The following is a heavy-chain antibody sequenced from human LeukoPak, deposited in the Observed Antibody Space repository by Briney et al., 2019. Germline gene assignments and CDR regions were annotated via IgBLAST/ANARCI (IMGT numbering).Heavy chain of an antibody. V-gene: IGHV3-53*01. CDR2: IYSGGST. J-gene: IGHJ6*03. D-gene: IGHD5-18*01. CDR3: ARGKYSYGLYYYYYMDV. CDR1: GFTVSSNY. Sequence: GGSLRLSCAASGFTVSSNYMSWVPQAPGKGLEWVSVIYSGGSTYYEDSVKGRFTISRDNSKNTLYLQMNSLRAEDTAVYYCARGKYSYGLYYYYYMDVWGKGTTVTISS.